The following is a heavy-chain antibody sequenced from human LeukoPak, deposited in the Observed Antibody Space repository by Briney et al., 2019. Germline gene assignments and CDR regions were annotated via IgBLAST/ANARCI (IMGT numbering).Heavy chain of an antibody. V-gene: IGHV3-30-3*01. Sequence: GGSLRLSCAASGFTFSSYATHWVRQAPGKGLEWVAVISYDGSNKYYADSVKGRFTISRDNSKNTLYLQMNSLRAEDTAVYYCARRGGYFDWLIGQFDYWGQGTLVTVSS. CDR3: ARRGGYFDWLIGQFDY. D-gene: IGHD3-9*01. J-gene: IGHJ4*02. CDR2: ISYDGSNK. CDR1: GFTFSSYA.